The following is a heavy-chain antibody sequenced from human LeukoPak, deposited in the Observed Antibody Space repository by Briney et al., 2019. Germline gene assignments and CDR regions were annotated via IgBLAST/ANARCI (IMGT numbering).Heavy chain of an antibody. CDR2: ISGSGGST. D-gene: IGHD6-19*01. V-gene: IGHV3-23*01. CDR1: GFTFSSYA. Sequence: GGSLRLSCAASGFTFSSYAMSWVRQAPGKGLEWVSAISGSGGSTYYADSVKGRFTISRENSKNTLYLQMNSLRAEATAVYYCAKVGSSGWYRSPIDYWGQGTLVTVSS. J-gene: IGHJ4*02. CDR3: AKVGSSGWYRSPIDY.